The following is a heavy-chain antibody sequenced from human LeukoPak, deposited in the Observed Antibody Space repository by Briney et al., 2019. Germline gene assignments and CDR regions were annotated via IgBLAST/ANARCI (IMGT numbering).Heavy chain of an antibody. J-gene: IGHJ6*02. D-gene: IGHD1-14*01. CDR1: GFTFDDYA. V-gene: IGHV3-9*01. CDR3: AKDSGNLGYYYGMDV. CDR2: ISWNSGSI. Sequence: PGRSLRLSCAASGFTFDDYAMHWVRQAPGKGLEWVSGISWNSGSIGYADSVKGRFTISRDNAKNSLYLQMNSLRAEDTALYYCAKDSGNLGYYYGMDVWGQGTTVTVSS.